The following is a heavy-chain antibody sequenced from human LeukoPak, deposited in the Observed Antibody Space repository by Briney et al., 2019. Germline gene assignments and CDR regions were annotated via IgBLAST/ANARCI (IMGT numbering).Heavy chain of an antibody. Sequence: SETLSLTCAVSGDSISYESYYWNWIRQAPGKGPEWIGNIYRGRTRLNPSLTSRVAISVDMSKSQVSLSLTSVTAADTAVYYCARQAYSSNLGWFDPWGQGTLVTVSS. J-gene: IGHJ5*02. CDR1: GDSISYESYY. CDR2: IYRGRT. D-gene: IGHD6-13*01. CDR3: ARQAYSSNLGWFDP. V-gene: IGHV4-30-2*03.